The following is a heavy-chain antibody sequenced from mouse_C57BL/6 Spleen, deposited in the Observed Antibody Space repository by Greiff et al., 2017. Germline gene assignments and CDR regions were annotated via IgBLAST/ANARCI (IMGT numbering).Heavy chain of an antibody. CDR2: IYPGDGDT. Sequence: VQLQQSGAELVKPGASVKISCKASGYAFSSYWMNWVKQRPGKGLEWIGQIYPGDGDTNYNGKFKGKATLTADKSSSTAYMQLSSLTSEDSAVYFCARGPPTVVPYDYWGQGTTLTVSS. CDR1: GYAFSSYW. D-gene: IGHD1-1*01. V-gene: IGHV1-80*01. CDR3: ARGPPTVVPYDY. J-gene: IGHJ2*01.